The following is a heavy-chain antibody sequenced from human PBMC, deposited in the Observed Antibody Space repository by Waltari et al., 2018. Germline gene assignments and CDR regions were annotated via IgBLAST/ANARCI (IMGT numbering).Heavy chain of an antibody. Sequence: QVQLVQSGAEVKKPGSSVKVSCKASGGPFSSYAISWVRQAPGKGLEWMGGIIPIFGTANYAQKFQGRVTITADESTSTAYMELSSLRSEDTAVYYCARAPANWNDVGVDYWGQGTLVTVSS. J-gene: IGHJ4*02. CDR3: ARAPANWNDVGVDY. CDR2: IIPIFGTA. V-gene: IGHV1-69*12. D-gene: IGHD1-1*01. CDR1: GGPFSSYA.